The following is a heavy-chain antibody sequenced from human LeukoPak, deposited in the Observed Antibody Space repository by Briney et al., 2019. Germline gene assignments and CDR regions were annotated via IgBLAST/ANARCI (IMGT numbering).Heavy chain of an antibody. CDR2: ISGSGGST. D-gene: IGHD3-9*01. CDR3: AKVATYYDILTGYYYFDY. Sequence: GGSLRLSCAASGFTFSSYAMSWVRQAPGKGLEWVSAISGSGGSTYYADSVKGRFTIFRDNSKNTLYLQMNSLRAEDTAVYYCAKVATYYDILTGYYYFDYWGQGTLVTVSS. J-gene: IGHJ4*02. V-gene: IGHV3-23*01. CDR1: GFTFSSYA.